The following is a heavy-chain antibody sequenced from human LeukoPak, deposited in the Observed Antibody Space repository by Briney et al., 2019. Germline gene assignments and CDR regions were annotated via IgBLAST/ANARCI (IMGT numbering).Heavy chain of an antibody. V-gene: IGHV1-69*05. CDR1: GGTFSSYA. Sequence: SVKVSCKASGGTFSSYAIRWLRQAPGQGLDWMGGIIPIFGTAKYAQKFQGRVTITTDESTSTAYMELSSLRSEDTAVYYCAIRWGDGLFDYWGQGTLVTVSS. CDR2: IIPIFGTA. D-gene: IGHD3-16*01. J-gene: IGHJ4*02. CDR3: AIRWGDGLFDY.